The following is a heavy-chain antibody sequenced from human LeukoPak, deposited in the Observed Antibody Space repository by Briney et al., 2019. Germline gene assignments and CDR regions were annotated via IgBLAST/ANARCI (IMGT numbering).Heavy chain of an antibody. D-gene: IGHD6-13*01. CDR1: GGSISSYY. Sequence: SETLSLTCTVSGGSISSYYWSWIRQPPGKGLEWIGHIYYSGSTNYNPSLKSRVTISVDTSKNQFSLKLSSVTAADTAVYYCARASGSSWYIDWFDPWGQGTLVTVSS. J-gene: IGHJ5*02. V-gene: IGHV4-59*01. CDR2: IYYSGST. CDR3: ARASGSSWYIDWFDP.